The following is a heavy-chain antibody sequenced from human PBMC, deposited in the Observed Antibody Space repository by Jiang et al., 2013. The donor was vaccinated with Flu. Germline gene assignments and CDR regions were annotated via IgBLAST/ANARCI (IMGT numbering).Heavy chain of an antibody. CDR3: ARAYYYGSGSRAFDI. CDR1: GFTFSSYS. D-gene: IGHD3-10*01. V-gene: IGHV3-48*02. J-gene: IGHJ3*02. Sequence: SCAASGFTFSSYSMNWVRQAPGKGLEWVSYISSSSSTIYYADSVKGRFTISRDNAKNSLYLQMNSLRDEDTAVYYCARAYYYGSGSRAFDIWGQGTMVTVSS. CDR2: ISSSSSTI.